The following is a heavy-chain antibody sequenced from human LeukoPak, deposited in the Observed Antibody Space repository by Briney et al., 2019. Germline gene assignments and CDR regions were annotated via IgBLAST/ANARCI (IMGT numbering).Heavy chain of an antibody. CDR2: IQYDRTNE. J-gene: IGHJ3*02. V-gene: IGHV3-30*02. CDR3: AKETTENDAFDI. CDR1: AFTFSSYG. Sequence: TGGSLRLSCAASAFTFSSYGMHWVRQAPGKGLEWVAYIQYDRTNEQYAHSVKGRFRISRDNSSNILYLQMNSLRTEDTALYYCAKETTENDAFDIWGQGTMVTVSS. D-gene: IGHD1/OR15-1a*01.